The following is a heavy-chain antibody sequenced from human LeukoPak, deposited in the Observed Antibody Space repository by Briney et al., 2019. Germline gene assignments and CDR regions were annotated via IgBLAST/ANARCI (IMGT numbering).Heavy chain of an antibody. J-gene: IGHJ1*01. CDR3: ARGGSGHEYFQH. V-gene: IGHV1-2*02. CDR2: INPSSGGT. D-gene: IGHD2-15*01. Sequence: ASVKVSCKASGYTFTGYYMHWVRQAAGQGLEWMGWINPSSGGTNYAQKFQGRVTMTRDTSISTAYMELSRLRSDDTAVYYCARGGSGHEYFQHWGQGTLVTVSS. CDR1: GYTFTGYY.